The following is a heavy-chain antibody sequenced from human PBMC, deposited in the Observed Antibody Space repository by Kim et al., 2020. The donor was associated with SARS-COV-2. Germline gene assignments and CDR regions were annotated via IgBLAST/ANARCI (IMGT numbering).Heavy chain of an antibody. Sequence: GGSLRLSCAASGFSLGDYWMNWVRQAPGKGLEWVANIKQDGTDKNYVDSVKGRFTISRDNAKNSVYLQMNSLRAEDTAVYYCARWTSTSYYWGQGTLVTVSS. CDR2: IKQDGTDK. V-gene: IGHV3-7*01. CDR3: ARWTSTSYY. CDR1: GFSLGDYW. J-gene: IGHJ4*02. D-gene: IGHD2-2*01.